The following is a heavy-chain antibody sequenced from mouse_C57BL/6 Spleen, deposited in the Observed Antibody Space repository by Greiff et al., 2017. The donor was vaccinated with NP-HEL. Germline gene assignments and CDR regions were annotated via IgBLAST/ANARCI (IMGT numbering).Heavy chain of an antibody. J-gene: IGHJ4*01. CDR2: IHPTSGST. CDR1: GYTFTSYW. CDR3: ARPLSGTGAMDV. Sequence: QVQLQQPGAELVKPGASVKLSCKASGYTFTSYWMHWVKQRPGQGLEWIGMIHPTSGSTNYNEKFKSKATLTVDKSSSTAYMQLSSLTSEDSAVYYCARPLSGTGAMDVWGQGTAVTVSS. V-gene: IGHV1-64*01. D-gene: IGHD4-1*01.